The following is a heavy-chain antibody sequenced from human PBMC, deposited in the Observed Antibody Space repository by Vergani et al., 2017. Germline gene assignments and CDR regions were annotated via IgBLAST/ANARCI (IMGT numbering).Heavy chain of an antibody. V-gene: IGHV1-2*02. D-gene: IGHD4-17*01. J-gene: IGHJ4*02. CDR1: GYTFTGYY. CDR2: INPNSGGT. Sequence: QVQLVQSGAEVKKPGASVKVSCKASGYTFTGYYMHWVRQAPGQGLEWMGWINPNSGGTNYAQQFQGRVTMTRDTSISTAYMELSRLRSDDTAVYYWARSTVTQRTENFDYWGQGTLVTVSS. CDR3: ARSTVTQRTENFDY.